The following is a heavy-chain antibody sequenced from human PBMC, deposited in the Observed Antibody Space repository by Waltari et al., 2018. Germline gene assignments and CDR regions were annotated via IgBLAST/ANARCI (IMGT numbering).Heavy chain of an antibody. V-gene: IGHV3-23*01. J-gene: IGHJ4*02. CDR2: ISGSGGSL. CDR3: AKDRFRIVGATTPDY. Sequence: EVQLLESGGGLVQPGGSLRLSCVASGFTFSNYAMSWVRQAPGKGLEWVSAISGSGGSLNYADSVKGRFTISRDNSKNTLYLQMNSLRAEDTAVYYCAKDRFRIVGATTPDYWGQGTLVTVSS. D-gene: IGHD1-26*01. CDR1: GFTFSNYA.